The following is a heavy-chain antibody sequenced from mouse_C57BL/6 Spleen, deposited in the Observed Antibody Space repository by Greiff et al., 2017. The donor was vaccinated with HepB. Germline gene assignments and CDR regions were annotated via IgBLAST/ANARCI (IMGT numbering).Heavy chain of an antibody. CDR1: GYTFTDYY. D-gene: IGHD3-2*02. CDR3: ARRGGQLRLLFDY. J-gene: IGHJ2*01. CDR2: INPYNGGT. V-gene: IGHV1-19*01. Sequence: EVQLQQSGPVLVKPGASVKMSCKASGYTFTDYYMNWVKQSHGKSLEWIGVINPYNGGTSYNQKFKGKATLTVDKSSSTAYMELNSLTSEDSAVYYCARRGGQLRLLFDYWGQGTTLTVSS.